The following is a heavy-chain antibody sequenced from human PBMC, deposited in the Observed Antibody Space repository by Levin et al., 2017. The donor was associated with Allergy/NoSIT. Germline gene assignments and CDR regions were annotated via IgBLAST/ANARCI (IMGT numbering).Heavy chain of an antibody. J-gene: IGHJ6*02. CDR3: ARDGGYCSGGSCYTGYYYYYGMDV. CDR1: GFTFSSYS. D-gene: IGHD2-15*01. V-gene: IGHV3-21*01. CDR2: ISSSSSYI. Sequence: LSLTCAASGFTFSSYSMNWVRQAPGKGLEWVSSISSSSSYIYYADSVKGRFTISRDNAKNSLYLQMNSLRAEDTAVYYCARDGGYCSGGSCYTGYYYYYGMDVWGQGTTVTVSS.